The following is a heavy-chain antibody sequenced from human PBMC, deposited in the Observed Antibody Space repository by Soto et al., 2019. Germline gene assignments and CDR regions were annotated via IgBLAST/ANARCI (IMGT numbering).Heavy chain of an antibody. D-gene: IGHD5-18*01. J-gene: IGHJ4*02. CDR2: ISGSGGST. Sequence: GGSLRLSCAASGFTFSSYAMSWVRQAPGKGLEWVSAISGSGGSTYYADSVKGRFTISRDNSKNTLYLQMNGLRAEDTAVYYCAKDTTWIQLWFGYWGQGTLVTVSS. CDR1: GFTFSSYA. CDR3: AKDTTWIQLWFGY. V-gene: IGHV3-23*01.